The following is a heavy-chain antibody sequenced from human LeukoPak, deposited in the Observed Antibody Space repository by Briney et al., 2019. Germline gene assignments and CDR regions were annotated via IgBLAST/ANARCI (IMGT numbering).Heavy chain of an antibody. V-gene: IGHV3-21*01. CDR3: ARSSYSSSWYTQSFLSDYYMDV. CDR2: ISSSSSYI. CDR1: GFTFSSYS. D-gene: IGHD6-13*01. J-gene: IGHJ6*03. Sequence: PGGSLRLSCAASGFTFSSYSMNWVRQAPGKGLEWVSSISSSSSYIYYADSVKGRFTISRDNAKNSLYLQMNSLRAEDTAVYYFARSSYSSSWYTQSFLSDYYMDVWGKGTTVTVSS.